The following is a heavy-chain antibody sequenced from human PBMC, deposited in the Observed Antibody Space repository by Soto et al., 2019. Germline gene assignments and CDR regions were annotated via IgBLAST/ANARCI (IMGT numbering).Heavy chain of an antibody. Sequence: ASVKVSCKASGYTFTGYYMHWVRQAPGQGLEWMGWINPNSGGTNYAQKFQGRVTMTRDTSISTAYMELSRLRSDDTAVYYCARDPSKAAAGTDCFDPWGQGTLVSVSS. D-gene: IGHD6-13*01. CDR3: ARDPSKAAAGTDCFDP. CDR2: INPNSGGT. V-gene: IGHV1-2*02. CDR1: GYTFTGYY. J-gene: IGHJ5*02.